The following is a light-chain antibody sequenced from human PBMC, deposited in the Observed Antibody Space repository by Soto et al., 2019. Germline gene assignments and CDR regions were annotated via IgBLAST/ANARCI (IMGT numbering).Light chain of an antibody. Sequence: STHHPATLPSIPNDEVTPSCTASQYINTRLAWYQHRPGQAPRLLIYQTSIRAAGIPARFGGSGSGTEFTLTISRLEPADFAVYYCQQYGSSTPLTFGQGARVDIK. J-gene: IGKJ5*01. CDR1: QYINTR. CDR3: QQYGSSTPLT. V-gene: IGKV3-20*01. CDR2: QTS.